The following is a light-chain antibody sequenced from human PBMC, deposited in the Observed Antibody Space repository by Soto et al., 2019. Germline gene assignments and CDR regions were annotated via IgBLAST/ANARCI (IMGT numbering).Light chain of an antibody. Sequence: EIVLTQCPGTLFLSPGEGATLSCRASQSVSSSYLAWYQQKAGQAPRLLIYGASSRATGIPDRFSGSGSGTDFTLTISRLEPEDFAVYYCQQYGSSRTFGQGAKVDIK. V-gene: IGKV3-20*01. CDR1: QSVSSSY. J-gene: IGKJ1*01. CDR2: GAS. CDR3: QQYGSSRT.